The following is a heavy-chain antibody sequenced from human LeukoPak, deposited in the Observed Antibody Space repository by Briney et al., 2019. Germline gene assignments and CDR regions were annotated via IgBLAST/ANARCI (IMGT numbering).Heavy chain of an antibody. Sequence: SETLSLTCTVSGGSISSSSYYWGWTRQPPGKGLEWIGCIDYSGSNYYNPSLKSRVTISVDTSKNQFSLKLSSVTATDTAVYYCARDCSGGSCFSYYYYYYYMDGWGKGTTVTVSS. CDR2: IDYSGSN. CDR3: ARDCSGGSCFSYYYYYYYMDG. D-gene: IGHD2-15*01. CDR1: GGSISSSSYY. V-gene: IGHV4-39*07. J-gene: IGHJ6*03.